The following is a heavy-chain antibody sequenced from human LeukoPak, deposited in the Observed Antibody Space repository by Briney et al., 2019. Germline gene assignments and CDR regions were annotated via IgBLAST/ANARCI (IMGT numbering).Heavy chain of an antibody. CDR2: ISAYNGNT. CDR3: ARATGYSSSWGGYYYYYMDV. D-gene: IGHD6-13*01. V-gene: IGHV1-18*01. J-gene: IGHJ6*03. CDR1: GYTFTSYG. Sequence: ASVKVSCKASGYTFTSYGISWARQAPGQGLEWMGWISAYNGNTNYAQKLQGRVTMTTDTSTSTAYMELRSLRSDDTAVYYCARATGYSSSWGGYYYYYMDVWGKGTTVTVSS.